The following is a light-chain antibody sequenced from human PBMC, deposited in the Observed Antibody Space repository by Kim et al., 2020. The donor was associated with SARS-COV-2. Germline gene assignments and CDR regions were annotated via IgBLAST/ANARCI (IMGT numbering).Light chain of an antibody. V-gene: IGLV3-1*01. Sequence: VSPGQTVSIYCSGERLGDKYAFWDQQRSGQSPVLVIYQGDKRPSGIPARFSGFLSGNTATLTISGTQPMDEADYYCQAWDSSTAIFGGGTQLTVL. CDR2: QGD. CDR1: RLGDKY. CDR3: QAWDSSTAI. J-gene: IGLJ2*01.